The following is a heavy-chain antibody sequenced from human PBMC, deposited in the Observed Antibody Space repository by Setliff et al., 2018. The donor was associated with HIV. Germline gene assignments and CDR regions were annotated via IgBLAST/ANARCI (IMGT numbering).Heavy chain of an antibody. CDR2: VHHRGST. Sequence: SETLSLTCAIYNGPFTDYSYWSWIRQPPGKGLEWIREVHHRGSTNYNPSLASRVTLSFDTSKNQFSLKLSSVTAADTAVYYCARVAGATWGQGTLVTVSS. CDR1: NGPFTDYSY. CDR3: ARVAGAT. D-gene: IGHD1-26*01. V-gene: IGHV4-34*01. J-gene: IGHJ4*02.